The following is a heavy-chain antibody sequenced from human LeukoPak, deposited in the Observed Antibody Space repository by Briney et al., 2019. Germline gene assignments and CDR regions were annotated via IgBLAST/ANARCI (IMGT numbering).Heavy chain of an antibody. CDR1: GGSISSYY. J-gene: IGHJ6*02. V-gene: IGHV4-59*01. CDR2: IHYSGNP. D-gene: IGHD4-11*01. Sequence: PSETLSLTCTVSGGSISSYYWSWIRQPPGKGLEVIGYIHYSGNPNYNPSLKSRVTISIDTSKNQFSLKLSSVTAADTAVYYCARATVKGMDVWGQGTTVTVSS. CDR3: ARATVKGMDV.